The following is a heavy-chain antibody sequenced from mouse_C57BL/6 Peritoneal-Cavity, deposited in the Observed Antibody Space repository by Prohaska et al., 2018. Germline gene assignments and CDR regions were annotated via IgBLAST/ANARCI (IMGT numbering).Heavy chain of an antibody. J-gene: IGHJ4*01. CDR3: TRDWDGAMDY. Sequence: EVQLQQSGTVLARPGTSVKMSCKTSGYTFTSYWMHWVKQRPGQGLEWIGAIYPGKSDTSYNQKLKGKAKLTAVTAAITVYMELSSLTNEDSAVYYCTRDWDGAMDYWGQGASVTVAS. CDR1: GYTFTSYW. D-gene: IGHD4-1*01. V-gene: IGHV1-5*01. CDR2: IYPGKSDT.